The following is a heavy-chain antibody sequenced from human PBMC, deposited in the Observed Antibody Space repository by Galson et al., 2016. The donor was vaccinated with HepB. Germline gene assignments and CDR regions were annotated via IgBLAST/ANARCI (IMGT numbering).Heavy chain of an antibody. CDR3: ARGRRYSGTHGLFDY. J-gene: IGHJ4*02. V-gene: IGHV3-33*05. Sequence: SLRLSCAASGLSVTTYGMHWVRQAPGKGLEWVAVVSYDGKTKYYADSVKGRFTIPRDNSNNTLFLQMNSLRVDDTAVYYCARGRRYSGTHGLFDYWGQGALVTVAS. CDR1: GLSVTTYG. CDR2: VSYDGKTK. D-gene: IGHD1-26*01.